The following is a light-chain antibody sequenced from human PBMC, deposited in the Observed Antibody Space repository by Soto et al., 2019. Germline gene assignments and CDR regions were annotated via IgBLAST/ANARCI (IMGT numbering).Light chain of an antibody. V-gene: IGKV1-39*01. J-gene: IGKJ2*01. CDR2: VAS. CDR1: QSISTY. Sequence: DIQMTQSPSSLSASVGDRVTITCRASQSISTYLNWYQQKPGKPPKFLIYVASTLQSGVPSRFSGSGSGTDFTLTITSLQPEEFATYYCQQSYRSPYTVGQGTQLEVK. CDR3: QQSYRSPYT.